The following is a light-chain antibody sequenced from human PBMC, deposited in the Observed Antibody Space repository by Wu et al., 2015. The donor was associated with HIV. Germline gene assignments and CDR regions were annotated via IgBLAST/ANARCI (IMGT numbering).Light chain of an antibody. Sequence: DIQMTQSPSSLSASVGDTVTITCRASQGISNSLAWYQQKPGKVPKLLIYAASTLRSGVPSRFSGSGSGTDFTLTINSLQPEDVASYYCQKYNSAPLTFGGGTKVEI. V-gene: IGKV1-27*01. CDR2: AAS. CDR3: QKYNSAPLT. J-gene: IGKJ4*01. CDR1: QGISNS.